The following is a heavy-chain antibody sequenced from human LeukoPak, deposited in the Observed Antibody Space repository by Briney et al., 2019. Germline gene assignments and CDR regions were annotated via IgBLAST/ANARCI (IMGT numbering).Heavy chain of an antibody. Sequence: SETLSLTCAVSGGSISSGGYSWSWIRQPPGKGLEWIGYIYHSGSTYYNPSLKSRVTISVDRSKNQFSLKLSSVTAADTAVYYCAGHHPRNTVDFWGQGTLVTVSS. J-gene: IGHJ4*02. D-gene: IGHD2/OR15-2a*01. CDR2: IYHSGST. CDR1: GGSISSGGYS. CDR3: AGHHPRNTVDF. V-gene: IGHV4-30-2*01.